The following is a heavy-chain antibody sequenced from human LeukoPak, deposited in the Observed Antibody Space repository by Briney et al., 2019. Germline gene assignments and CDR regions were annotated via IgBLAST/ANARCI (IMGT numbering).Heavy chain of an antibody. Sequence: GGSLRLSCAASGFTFSDYYMSWIRQAPGKGLEWVSYISSSSSYTNYADSVKGRFTISRDNAKNSLYLQMNSLRAEDTAIYYCARWDAYYTGGIGYSGDFAFDFWGQGTLVTVSS. CDR2: ISSSSSYT. D-gene: IGHD2-8*02. J-gene: IGHJ3*01. CDR3: ARWDAYYTGGIGYSGDFAFDF. CDR1: GFTFSDYY. V-gene: IGHV3-11*06.